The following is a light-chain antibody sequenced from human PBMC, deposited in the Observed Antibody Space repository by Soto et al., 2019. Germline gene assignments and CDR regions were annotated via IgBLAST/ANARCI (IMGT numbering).Light chain of an antibody. Sequence: EIVMTQSPATLSVSPGERATLSCRASQSVSSNLAWYQQKPGQAPRLLIYGASTRATGIPARFSGSGSGTEFTLTISILQSEDFAVYYCQQYNNSPASFGQGTKLEIK. CDR1: QSVSSN. J-gene: IGKJ2*01. V-gene: IGKV3-15*01. CDR3: QQYNNSPAS. CDR2: GAS.